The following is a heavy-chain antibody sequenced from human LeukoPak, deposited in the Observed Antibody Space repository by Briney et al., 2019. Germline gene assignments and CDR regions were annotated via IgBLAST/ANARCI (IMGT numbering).Heavy chain of an antibody. D-gene: IGHD3-22*01. J-gene: IGHJ1*01. V-gene: IGHV1-24*01. Sequence: ASVKVSCKVSGYTLTELSMHWVRQAPGKGLEWMGGFVPEDGETIYAQKFQGRVTMTEDTSTDTAYMELSSLRSEDTAVYYCATLFRTYYYDSSGYYFHWGQGTLVTVSS. CDR1: GYTLTELS. CDR3: ATLFRTYYYDSSGYYFH. CDR2: FVPEDGET.